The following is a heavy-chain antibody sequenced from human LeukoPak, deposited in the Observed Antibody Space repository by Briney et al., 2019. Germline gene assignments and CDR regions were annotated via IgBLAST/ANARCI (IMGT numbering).Heavy chain of an antibody. CDR1: GYTFTSYG. Sequence: GASVTVSCKASGYTFTSYGISWVRQAPGQGLEWMGWISAYNGNTNYAQKFQGRVTMTRDTSISTAYMELSRLRSDDTAVYYCVFRGSYRFDYWGQGTLVTVSS. J-gene: IGHJ4*02. CDR3: VFRGSYRFDY. D-gene: IGHD3-16*02. V-gene: IGHV1-18*01. CDR2: ISAYNGNT.